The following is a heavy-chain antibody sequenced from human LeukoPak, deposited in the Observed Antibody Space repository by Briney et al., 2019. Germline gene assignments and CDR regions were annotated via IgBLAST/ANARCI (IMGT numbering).Heavy chain of an antibody. CDR3: ARRPRLVGANRDAFDI. J-gene: IGHJ3*02. V-gene: IGHV4-61*05. D-gene: IGHD1-26*01. CDR1: GGSISSSSYY. CDR2: IYYSGST. Sequence: PSETLSLTCTVSGGSISSSSYYWGWIRQPPGKGLEWIGYIYYSGSTNYNPSLKSRVTISVDTSKNQFSLKLSSVTAADTAVYYCARRPRLVGANRDAFDIWGQGTMVTVSS.